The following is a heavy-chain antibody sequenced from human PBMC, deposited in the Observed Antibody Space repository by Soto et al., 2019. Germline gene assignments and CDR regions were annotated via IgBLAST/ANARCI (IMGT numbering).Heavy chain of an antibody. D-gene: IGHD3-16*01. Sequence: QITLKESGPSLVKPTQTLTLTCTFSGFSLSTSGVGVGWIRQPPGKTLEWLAPIYWDDDKRYRPSLRSRLTIPKDTSKNQVVLTMTHIDPVDTATYYCAHRRRGSYFDYWCQGTLVTVSS. V-gene: IGHV2-5*02. CDR1: GFSLSTSGVG. CDR2: IYWDDDK. CDR3: AHRRRGSYFDY. J-gene: IGHJ4*02.